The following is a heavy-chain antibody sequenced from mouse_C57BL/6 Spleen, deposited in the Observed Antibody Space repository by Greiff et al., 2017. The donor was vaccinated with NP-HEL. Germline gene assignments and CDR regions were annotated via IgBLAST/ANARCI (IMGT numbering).Heavy chain of an antibody. CDR2: IDPENGDT. D-gene: IGHD1-1*01. CDR3: TTTVEDFDY. V-gene: IGHV14-4*01. Sequence: SGAELVRPGASVKLSCTASGFNIKDDYMHWVKQRPEQGLEWIGWIDPENGDTEYASKFQGKATITADTSSNTAYLQLSSLTSEDTAVYYCTTTVEDFDYWGQGTTLTVSS. CDR1: GFNIKDDY. J-gene: IGHJ2*01.